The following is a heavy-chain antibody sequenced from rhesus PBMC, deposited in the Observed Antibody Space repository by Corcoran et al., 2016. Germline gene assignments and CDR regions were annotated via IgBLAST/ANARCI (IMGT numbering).Heavy chain of an antibody. CDR3: ARTPRGSGYYFDY. V-gene: IGHV2S2*01. Sequence: QVTLTESAPALVTPTQTLTLSCTFSGFSLTTSGLRVICIRPPPGKALESLSRIDWDDDKYYSTSLKSTLTNSKDTSKNQVVLTKTNMDPVDTATYDCARTPRGSGYYFDYWGQGVLVTVSS. CDR1: GFSLTTSGLR. J-gene: IGHJ4*01. CDR2: IDWDDDK. D-gene: IGHD2-21*01.